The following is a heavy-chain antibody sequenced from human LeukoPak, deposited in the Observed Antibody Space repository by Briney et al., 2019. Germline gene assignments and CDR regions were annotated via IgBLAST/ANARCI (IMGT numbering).Heavy chain of an antibody. J-gene: IGHJ4*02. CDR3: AREGLAVAGTPDY. Sequence: GGSLRLSCAASGFTFSSYAMHWVRQAPGKGLEWVAVISYDGSNKYYADSVKGRLTISRDNSKNTLYLQMNSLRAEDTAVYYCAREGLAVAGTPDYWGQGTLVTVSS. CDR1: GFTFSSYA. V-gene: IGHV3-30-3*01. CDR2: ISYDGSNK. D-gene: IGHD6-19*01.